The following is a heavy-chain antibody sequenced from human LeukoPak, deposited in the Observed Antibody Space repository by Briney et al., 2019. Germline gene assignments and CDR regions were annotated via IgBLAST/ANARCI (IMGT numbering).Heavy chain of an antibody. CDR1: GFTFSNYA. Sequence: GGSLRLSCAASGFTFSNYAMSWVRQAPGKGLEWVSAISGSGGSTYYADSVKGRFTISRDNSKNTLYLRMNSLRAEDTAVYYCAGGTYPSFYYFDYWGQGTLVTVSS. J-gene: IGHJ4*02. CDR3: AGGTYPSFYYFDY. CDR2: ISGSGGST. V-gene: IGHV3-23*01. D-gene: IGHD1-26*01.